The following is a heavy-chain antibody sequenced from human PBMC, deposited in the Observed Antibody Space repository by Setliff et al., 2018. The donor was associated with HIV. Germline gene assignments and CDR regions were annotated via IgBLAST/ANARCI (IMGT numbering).Heavy chain of an antibody. J-gene: IGHJ4*02. Sequence: GESLKISCKASGYNFTSYWISWVRQMPGKGLEWMGRIDPSDSYTNYSPSFQGHVTISADKSISTAYLQWSSLKASDTAMYYCARQLRVVAATPLGGFDYWGQGILVTVSS. CDR3: ARQLRVVAATPLGGFDY. D-gene: IGHD2-15*01. CDR1: GYNFTSYW. V-gene: IGHV5-10-1*01. CDR2: IDPSDSYT.